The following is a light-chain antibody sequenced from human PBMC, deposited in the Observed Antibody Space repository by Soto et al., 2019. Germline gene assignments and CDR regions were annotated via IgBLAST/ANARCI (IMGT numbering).Light chain of an antibody. CDR1: RYNIGSNT. CDR3: FSYTANDNWV. V-gene: IGLV1-44*01. Sequence: QSVLTQPPSASGTPGQRVTISCSGSRYNIGSNTVNWYQQVPGTAPRLLIHRDHQRPSGVPDRFSGSKSGNTASLTISGLQTDDEADYFCFSYTANDNWVFGGGTKVTVL. J-gene: IGLJ3*02. CDR2: RDH.